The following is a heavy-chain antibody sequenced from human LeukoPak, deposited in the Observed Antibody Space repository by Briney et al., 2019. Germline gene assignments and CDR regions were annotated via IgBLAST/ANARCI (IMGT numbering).Heavy chain of an antibody. CDR3: ARTTEGYCRGGSCYYYYYYMDV. J-gene: IGHJ6*03. D-gene: IGHD2-15*01. CDR2: IYYSGST. CDR1: GGSISSYY. V-gene: IGHV4-59*01. Sequence: HPSETLSLTCTVSGGSISSYYWSWIRQPPGKGLEWIGYIYYSGSTNYSPSLKSRVTISGDTSKNQSSLKLSSVTAADTAVYYCARTTEGYCRGGSCYYYYYYMDVWGKGTTVTVSS.